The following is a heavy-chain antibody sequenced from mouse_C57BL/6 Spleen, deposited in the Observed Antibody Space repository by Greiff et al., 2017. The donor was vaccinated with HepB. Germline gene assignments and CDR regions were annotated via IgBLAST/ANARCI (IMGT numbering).Heavy chain of an antibody. CDR3: AKGYYYDDYLDY. J-gene: IGHJ2*01. V-gene: IGHV2-5*01. Sequence: QVQLKESGPGLVQPSQCLSITCTVSGFSLTSYGVHWVRQSPGKGLEWLGVIWRGGSTDYNAAFMSRLSITNDNSKSQVFFKMNSLQADDTAIYYCAKGYYYDDYLDYWGQGTTLTVSS. D-gene: IGHD2-4*01. CDR1: GFSLTSYG. CDR2: IWRGGST.